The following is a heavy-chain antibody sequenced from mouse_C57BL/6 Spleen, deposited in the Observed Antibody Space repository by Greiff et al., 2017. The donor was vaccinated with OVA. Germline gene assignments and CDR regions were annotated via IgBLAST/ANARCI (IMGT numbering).Heavy chain of an antibody. CDR1: GYAFSSYW. CDR3: ARGGDYDEDY. CDR2: IYPGDGDT. J-gene: IGHJ2*01. Sequence: QVHVKQSGAELVKPGASVKISCKASGYAFSSYWMNWVKQRPGKGLEWIGQIYPGDGDTNYNGKFKGKATLTADKSSSTAYMQLSSLTSEDSAVYFCARGGDYDEDYWGQGTTLPVSS. V-gene: IGHV1-80*01. D-gene: IGHD2-4*01.